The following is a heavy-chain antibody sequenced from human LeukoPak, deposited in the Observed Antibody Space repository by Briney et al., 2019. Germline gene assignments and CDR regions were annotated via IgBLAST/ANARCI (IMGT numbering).Heavy chain of an antibody. V-gene: IGHV1-69*01. CDR1: GGTFSSYA. D-gene: IGHD2-2*01. CDR2: IIPIFGTA. CDR3: ARGIDIVVVRKIDYTFDY. Sequence: SVKVSCKASGGTFSSYAISWVRQAPGQGLEWMGGIIPIFGTANYAQKFQGRVTITADESASTAYMELSSLRSEDTALYYCARGIDIVVVRKIDYTFDYWGRGTLVAV. J-gene: IGHJ4*02.